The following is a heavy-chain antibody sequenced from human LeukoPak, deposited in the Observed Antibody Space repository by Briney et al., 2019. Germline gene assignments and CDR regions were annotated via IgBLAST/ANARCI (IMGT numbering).Heavy chain of an antibody. D-gene: IGHD3-3*01. Sequence: GGSLGLSCAASGFTFSNAWMSWVRQAPGKGLEWVANIKQDGSEEYYVDSVKGRFTISRDNAKNSLYLQMNSLRAEDTAVYYCARSARDYDFWQHLYYYYMDVWGKGTTVTVSS. V-gene: IGHV3-7*01. CDR1: GFTFSNAW. CDR2: IKQDGSEE. CDR3: ARSARDYDFWQHLYYYYMDV. J-gene: IGHJ6*03.